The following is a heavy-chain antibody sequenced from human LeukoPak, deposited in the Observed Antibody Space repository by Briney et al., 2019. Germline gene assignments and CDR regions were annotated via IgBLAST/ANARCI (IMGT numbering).Heavy chain of an antibody. J-gene: IGHJ4*02. CDR1: XYXXNXYX. CDR2: IRPMNSDM. CDR3: ASRPFETTVVPWDFY. V-gene: IGHV5-51*01. D-gene: IGHD4-23*01. Sequence: ESXXIXXXGXXYXXNXYXVXXXXQLPGKGLEWMGIIRPMNSDMRYSPSFQGQVTISADSSINTAYLQWSSLTASDTAMYYCASRPFETTVVPWDFYWGQGTQVTVSS.